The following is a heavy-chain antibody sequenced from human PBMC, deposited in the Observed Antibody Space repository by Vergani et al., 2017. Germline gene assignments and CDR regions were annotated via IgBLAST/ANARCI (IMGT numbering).Heavy chain of an antibody. CDR2: IFQSGTT. D-gene: IGHD3-10*01. CDR1: GFSIGYGYY. CDR3: ARGRYYGSGSRPYYGMDV. J-gene: IGHJ6*02. V-gene: IGHV4-38-2*02. Sequence: QVQLQESGPGLVKPAETLSLICSVSGFSIGYGYYWGWIRQPPGKGLQWIGSIFQSGTTYHNPSLKSRATLLVDTSKNQFSLKLSSVTAADTAVYYCARGRYYGSGSRPYYGMDVWGQGTTVTVSS.